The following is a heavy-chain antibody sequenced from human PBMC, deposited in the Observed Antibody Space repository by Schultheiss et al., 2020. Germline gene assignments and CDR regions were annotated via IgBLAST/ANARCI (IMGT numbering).Heavy chain of an antibody. V-gene: IGHV3-13*01. CDR2: IGTAGDT. Sequence: GGSLRLSCAASGFTFSSYDMHWVRQATGKGLEWVSAIGTAGDTYYPGSVKGRFTISRDNSKNTLYLQMNSLRAEDTAVYYCAREGYSSGWYRAFDIWGQGQMGTVSS. CDR1: GFTFSSYD. J-gene: IGHJ3*02. CDR3: AREGYSSGWYRAFDI. D-gene: IGHD6-19*01.